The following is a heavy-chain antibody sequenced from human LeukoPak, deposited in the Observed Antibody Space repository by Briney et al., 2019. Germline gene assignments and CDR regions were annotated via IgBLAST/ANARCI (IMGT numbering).Heavy chain of an antibody. CDR3: AKDRCSNGVGCYYYYMDV. Sequence: GGSLRLSCAASGFTFSSYGMHWVRQAPGKGLEWVAVISYDGSNEQYADSVKGRFSISRDSSKNILYLQMNSLRAEDTAVYYCAKDRCSNGVGCYYYYMDVWGKGTTVTISS. D-gene: IGHD2-8*01. CDR1: GFTFSSYG. J-gene: IGHJ6*03. CDR2: ISYDGSNE. V-gene: IGHV3-30*18.